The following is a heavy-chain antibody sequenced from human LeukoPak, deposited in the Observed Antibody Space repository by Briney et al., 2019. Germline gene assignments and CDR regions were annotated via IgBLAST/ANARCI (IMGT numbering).Heavy chain of an antibody. V-gene: IGHV3-21*01. D-gene: IGHD6-19*01. Sequence: PGGSLRLSCAASGFTFSTYSMNWVRQAPGKGLEWVSSISSTSSYIYYADSVKGRFTISRDNAQKSLYLQMNSLRAEDTAVYYCARVGYSSGWYFDCWGQGTLVTVSS. J-gene: IGHJ4*02. CDR1: GFTFSTYS. CDR3: ARVGYSSGWYFDC. CDR2: ISSTSSYI.